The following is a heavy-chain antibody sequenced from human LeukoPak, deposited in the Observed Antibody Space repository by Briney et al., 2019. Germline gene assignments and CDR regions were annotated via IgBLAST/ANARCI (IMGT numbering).Heavy chain of an antibody. CDR3: ASQTVYGGNPDDAFDI. CDR1: GFTFSSYA. CDR2: ISSSGSTI. D-gene: IGHD4-23*01. Sequence: PGGSLRLSCAASGFTFSSYAMSWVRQAPGKGLEWVSYISSSGSTIYYADSVKGRFTISRDNAKNSLYLQMNSLRAEDTAVYYCASQTVYGGNPDDAFDIWGQGTMVTVSS. V-gene: IGHV3-48*04. J-gene: IGHJ3*02.